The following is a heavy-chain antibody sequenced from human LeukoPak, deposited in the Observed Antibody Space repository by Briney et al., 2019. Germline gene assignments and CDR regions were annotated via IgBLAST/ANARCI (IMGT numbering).Heavy chain of an antibody. J-gene: IGHJ3*02. CDR2: IIATGGST. Sequence: GGSLRLSCAAAGFTFSSYAMSRVRQAPGKGLEWVSRIIATGGSTYYADSVKGRFAISRDNSKNTLYLQLNSLRVEDTAVYYCAKGKTSGWDQDAFDIWGQGTMVTVSS. D-gene: IGHD6-19*01. V-gene: IGHV3-23*01. CDR3: AKGKTSGWDQDAFDI. CDR1: GFTFSSYA.